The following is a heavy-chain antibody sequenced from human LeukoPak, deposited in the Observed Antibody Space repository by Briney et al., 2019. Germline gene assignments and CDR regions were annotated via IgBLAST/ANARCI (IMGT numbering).Heavy chain of an antibody. J-gene: IGHJ3*02. CDR2: IRSKAYGGTT. D-gene: IGHD1-26*01. V-gene: IGHV3-49*03. CDR1: GFTFGDYA. CDR3: TRDAFTDSIVGATGDAFDI. Sequence: PGGSLRLSCTASGFTFGDYAMSWFRQAPGKGLEWVGFIRSKAYGGTTEYAASVKGRFTISRDDSKSIAYLRMNSLKTEDTAVYYCTRDAFTDSIVGATGDAFDIWGQGTMVTVSS.